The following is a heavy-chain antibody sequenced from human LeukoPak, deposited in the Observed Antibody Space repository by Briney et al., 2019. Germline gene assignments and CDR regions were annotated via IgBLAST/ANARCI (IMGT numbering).Heavy chain of an antibody. CDR2: ISYDGSNK. V-gene: IGHV3-30-3*01. D-gene: IGHD5-24*01. J-gene: IGHJ4*02. Sequence: PGRSLRLSCAASGFTFSSYAMHWVRQAPGKGLEWVAVISYDGSNKYYADSVKGRFTISRDNSKNTLYLQMNSLRAEDTAVYYCAKDSEMATIFSLPAPLDYWGQGTLVTVSS. CDR3: AKDSEMATIFSLPAPLDY. CDR1: GFTFSSYA.